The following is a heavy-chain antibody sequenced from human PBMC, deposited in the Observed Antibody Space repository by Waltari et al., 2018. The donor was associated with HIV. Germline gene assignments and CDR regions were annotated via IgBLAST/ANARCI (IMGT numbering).Heavy chain of an antibody. Sequence: QVQLQESGPGLVKSSQTLSLTCTVSVGSISSSHYYWSWIRRPAGKGLEWIGRVFLSGSTNYNPSLKSRISMSIDPSKNQFSLNLRSVTAEDTATYFCARRYCGRACNDFYYFDLWGRGTLVTVSS. CDR3: ARRYCGRACNDFYYFDL. V-gene: IGHV4-61*02. D-gene: IGHD2-21*01. J-gene: IGHJ2*01. CDR1: VGSISSSHYY. CDR2: VFLSGST.